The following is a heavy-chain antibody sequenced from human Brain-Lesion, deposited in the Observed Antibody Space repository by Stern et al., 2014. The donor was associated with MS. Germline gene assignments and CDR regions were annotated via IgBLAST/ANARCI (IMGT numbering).Heavy chain of an antibody. Sequence: VQLLESGAEVKKPGASVQVSCKASGYTFSSYDITWVRQASGHGLEWIGWMNPYSCNTGFAQKFKGRVSMTSDPSISTVYMELTSLTSDDTAVYFCARAVRNQLLSEYWGQGTLVTVSS. CDR2: MNPYSCNT. CDR1: GYTFSSYD. V-gene: IGHV1-8*01. CDR3: ARAVRNQLLSEY. J-gene: IGHJ4*02. D-gene: IGHD2-2*01.